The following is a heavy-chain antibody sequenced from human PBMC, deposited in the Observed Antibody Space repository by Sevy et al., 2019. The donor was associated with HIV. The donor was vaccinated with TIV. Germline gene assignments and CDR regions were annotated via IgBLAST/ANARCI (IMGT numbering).Heavy chain of an antibody. CDR1: GYTFSRSV. CDR3: AGGRGIAVAGGGYYSDY. J-gene: IGHJ4*02. Sequence: ASVKVSCMASGYTFSRSVITWVRQAPGQGLEWMGWISTYNGKTNYAQKFQDRVTMTTDTSTNTAYMELRSLRSDDTAIYFCAGGRGIAVAGGGYYSDYWGQGSLVTVSS. CDR2: ISTYNGKT. V-gene: IGHV1-18*04. D-gene: IGHD6-19*01.